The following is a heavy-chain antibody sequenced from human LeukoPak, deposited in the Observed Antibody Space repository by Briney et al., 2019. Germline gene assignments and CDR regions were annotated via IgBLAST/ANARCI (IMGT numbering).Heavy chain of an antibody. J-gene: IGHJ4*02. V-gene: IGHV3-74*01. CDR1: GFTFSSYW. Sequence: GGSLRLSCAASGFTFSSYWMHWVRQAPGKGLVWVSRINSDGSSTSYADSVKGRITISRDNAKNTLYLQINRLRAEDTAVYYCARSHYGSGNCFDYWGQGTLVTVSS. CDR2: INSDGSST. D-gene: IGHD3-10*01. CDR3: ARSHYGSGNCFDY.